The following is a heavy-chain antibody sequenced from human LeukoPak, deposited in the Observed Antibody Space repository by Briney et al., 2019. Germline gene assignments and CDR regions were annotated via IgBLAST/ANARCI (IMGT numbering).Heavy chain of an antibody. Sequence: PGGPLRLSCAASGFTFSSYAMSWVRQAPGKGLEWVSAISGSGGSTYYADSVKGRFTISRDNSKNTLYLQMNSLRAEDTAVYYCAKDPSAFKGPAASDYWGQGTLVTVSS. J-gene: IGHJ4*02. CDR1: GFTFSSYA. CDR3: AKDPSAFKGPAASDY. CDR2: ISGSGGST. V-gene: IGHV3-23*01. D-gene: IGHD2-2*01.